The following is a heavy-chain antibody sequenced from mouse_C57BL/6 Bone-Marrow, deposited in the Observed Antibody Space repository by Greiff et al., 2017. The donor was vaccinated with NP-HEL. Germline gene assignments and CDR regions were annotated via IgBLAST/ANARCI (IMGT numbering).Heavy chain of an antibody. CDR2: ISSGSSTI. Sequence: DVKLVESGGGLVKPGGSLKLSCAASGFTFSDYGMHWVRQAPEKGLEWVAYISSGSSTIYYADTVKGRFTISRDNAKNTLFLQMTSLRSEDTAMYYCAKTETDDWGQGTTLTVSS. J-gene: IGHJ2*01. CDR1: GFTFSDYG. V-gene: IGHV5-17*01. D-gene: IGHD4-1*01. CDR3: AKTETDD.